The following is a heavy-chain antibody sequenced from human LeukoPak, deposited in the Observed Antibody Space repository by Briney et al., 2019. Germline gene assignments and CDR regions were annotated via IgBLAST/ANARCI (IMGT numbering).Heavy chain of an antibody. CDR3: ARLADGRLSNWFDP. CDR2: IYPGDSDT. J-gene: IGHJ5*02. D-gene: IGHD2-15*01. V-gene: IGHV5-51*01. Sequence: GESLQISCKGSGYRFTSYWIGWVRPMPGKGLEWMGIIYPGDSDTRYSPSFQGQVTISADKSISTAYLQWSSLKASDTATYYCARLADGRLSNWFDPWGQGTLVTVSS. CDR1: GYRFTSYW.